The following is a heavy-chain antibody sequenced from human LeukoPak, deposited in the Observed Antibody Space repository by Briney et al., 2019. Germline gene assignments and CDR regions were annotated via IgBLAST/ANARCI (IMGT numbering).Heavy chain of an antibody. CDR1: GGSISSYY. Sequence: SETLSLTCTVSGGSISSYYWSWIRQPPGKGLEWIGYIYYSGTTDYNPSLESRVTISVDTSKNQFSLKVTSVTAADTAVYYCARRAAYWYFDLWGRGTLVTVSS. CDR3: ARRAAYWYFDL. CDR2: IYYSGTT. V-gene: IGHV4-59*01. D-gene: IGHD2-15*01. J-gene: IGHJ2*01.